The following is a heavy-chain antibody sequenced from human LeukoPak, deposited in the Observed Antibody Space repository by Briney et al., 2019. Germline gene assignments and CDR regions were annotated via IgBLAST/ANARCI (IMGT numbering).Heavy chain of an antibody. CDR1: GGSFSGYY. CDR3: ARDDYRGVTNFDP. V-gene: IGHV4-59*01. D-gene: IGHD3-10*01. CDR2: IYYTGST. J-gene: IGHJ5*02. Sequence: SETLSLTCAVYGGSFSGYYWSWIRQPPGKGLEWIGSIYYTGSTNYNPALKSRVTISVDTSKNQFSLQLTSVTAADTAVYYCARDDYRGVTNFDPWGQGTLVTVSS.